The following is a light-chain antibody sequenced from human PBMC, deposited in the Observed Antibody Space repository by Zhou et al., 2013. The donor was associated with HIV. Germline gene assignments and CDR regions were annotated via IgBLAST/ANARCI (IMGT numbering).Light chain of an antibody. Sequence: DIQMTQSLSTLSASAGDRVTITCRASQAIYNYLAWYQHRPGDVPKLLIFAASTLPAGVPSRFTGSGSGTDFTLTISGLQPEDCATYYCQQYYSYPRTFGQGTKVEVK. J-gene: IGKJ1*01. V-gene: IGKV1-27*01. CDR3: QQYYSYPRT. CDR1: QAIYNY. CDR2: AAS.